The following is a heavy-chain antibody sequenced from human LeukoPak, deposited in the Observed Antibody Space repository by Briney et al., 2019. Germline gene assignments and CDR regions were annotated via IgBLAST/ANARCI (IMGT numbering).Heavy chain of an antibody. CDR1: GASISSSY. CDR2: IYYSGST. J-gene: IGHJ3*02. Sequence: SETLSLTCTVSGASISSSYWNWIRQPPGKGLEWIGYIYYSGSTNYNPSLKSRVTISVDTSKNQFSLKLSSVTAADTAVYYCARHGGEYYYDSSGYLRAFDIWGQGTMVTVSS. CDR3: ARHGGEYYYDSSGYLRAFDI. V-gene: IGHV4-59*08. D-gene: IGHD3-22*01.